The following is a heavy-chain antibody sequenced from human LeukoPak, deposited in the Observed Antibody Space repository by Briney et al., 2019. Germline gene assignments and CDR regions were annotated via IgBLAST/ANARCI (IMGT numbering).Heavy chain of an antibody. D-gene: IGHD2-2*01. CDR3: ARSRSTTTYYGMDV. V-gene: IGHV4-4*02. J-gene: IGHJ6*02. CDR1: GDSITSSRW. Sequence: SGTLSLTCVVSGDSITSSRWWNWVRQAPGKGLEWIGETHHGGSTNYNPSLKSRVTISVDKSKNQFSLKMNSVTAPDTAVYYCARSRSTTTYYGMDVWGQGTTVTVSS. CDR2: THHGGST.